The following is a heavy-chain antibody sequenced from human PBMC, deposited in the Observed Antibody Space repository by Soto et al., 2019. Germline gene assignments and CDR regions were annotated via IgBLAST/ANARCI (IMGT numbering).Heavy chain of an antibody. Sequence: EVQLLESGGGLVQPGGSLRLSCAASGFTFSSYAMSWVRQAPGKGLEWVSGISCSGSSTYYADSVKGRFTISRDNSKNPLYRQRTSRSAEDTAVYSGAKDIKQWLVPGFAYWGQGPRFTVS. CDR3: AKDIKQWLVPGFAY. CDR2: ISCSGSST. J-gene: IGHJ4*02. CDR1: GFTFSSYA. D-gene: IGHD6-19*01. V-gene: IGHV3-23*01.